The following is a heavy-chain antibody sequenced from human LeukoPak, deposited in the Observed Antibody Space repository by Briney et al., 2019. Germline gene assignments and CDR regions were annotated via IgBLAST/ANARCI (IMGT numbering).Heavy chain of an antibody. CDR1: GYSFTTYW. CDR3: ARLGQQPHPPPDY. V-gene: IGHV5-51*01. Sequence: EESLKISCKGSGYSFTTYWIGWVRQMPGKGLEWMGIIYPGDSDTRYSPSFQGQVTISADKSISTAYLQWSSLKASDTAMYYCARLGQQPHPPPDYWGQGTLVTVSS. CDR2: IYPGDSDT. J-gene: IGHJ4*02. D-gene: IGHD6-13*01.